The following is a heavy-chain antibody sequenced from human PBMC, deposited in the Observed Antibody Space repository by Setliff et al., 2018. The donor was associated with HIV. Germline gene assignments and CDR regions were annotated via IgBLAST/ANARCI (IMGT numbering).Heavy chain of an antibody. V-gene: IGHV4-39*02. Sequence: SETLSLTCTVSGGSTDSGSYYWAWIRQPPGKGLEWIGSMYYTGSTYYNPSLKSRVTISIDTSKNQFSLKLNSVTAADTAMYYCARDGGSRGWYFVLGYSDYWGPGTLVTVSS. CDR3: ARDGGSRGWYFVLGYSDY. D-gene: IGHD6-19*01. CDR1: GGSTDSGSYY. J-gene: IGHJ4*02. CDR2: MYYTGST.